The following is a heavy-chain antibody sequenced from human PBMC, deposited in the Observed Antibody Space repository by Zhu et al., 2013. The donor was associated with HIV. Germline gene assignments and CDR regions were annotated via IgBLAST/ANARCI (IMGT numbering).Heavy chain of an antibody. D-gene: IGHD3-9*01. Sequence: QVQLVQSGAEVKKPGASVKVSCKASGYTFSSYYMHWVRQAPGQGLEWMGIINPSGSGTTYAQRFQGRVTLTRDTSTSTVYMELSRLRSEDTAVYYCTRGNNIELTGRLFDYWGQGTLVTVSS. V-gene: IGHV1-46*01. CDR1: GYTFSSYY. CDR2: INPSGSGT. J-gene: IGHJ4*02. CDR3: TRGNNIELTGRLFDY.